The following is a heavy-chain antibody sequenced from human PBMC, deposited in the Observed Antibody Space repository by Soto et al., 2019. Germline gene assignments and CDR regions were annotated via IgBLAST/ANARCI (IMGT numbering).Heavy chain of an antibody. CDR1: GGSISSGGYS. CDR2: IYHSGST. J-gene: IGHJ5*02. V-gene: IGHV4-30-2*01. Sequence: PSETLSLTCAVSGGSISSGGYSWSWIRQPPGKGLDWIGYIYHSGSTYYNPSLKSRVTISVDRSKNQFSLKLSSVTAADTAVYYCARGSTVDIVVVPAAIDWFDPWGQGTLVTVSS. CDR3: ARGSTVDIVVVPAAIDWFDP. D-gene: IGHD2-2*01.